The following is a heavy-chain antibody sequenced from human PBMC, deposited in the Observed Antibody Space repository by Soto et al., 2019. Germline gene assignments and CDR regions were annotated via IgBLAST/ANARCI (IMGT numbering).Heavy chain of an antibody. Sequence: QVQLVQSGAEVKKPGASVKVACKASGYTFTSYDINWVRQATGQGLEWMGWMNPNSSNTGYAKKFQGRVTMTTNTSIRTAYIDLTSLSSEDTAVYYCARSTNDYGDRHWGQGTLVTVSS. CDR2: MNPNSSNT. J-gene: IGHJ4*02. D-gene: IGHD4-17*01. CDR3: ARSTNDYGDRH. V-gene: IGHV1-8*01. CDR1: GYTFTSYD.